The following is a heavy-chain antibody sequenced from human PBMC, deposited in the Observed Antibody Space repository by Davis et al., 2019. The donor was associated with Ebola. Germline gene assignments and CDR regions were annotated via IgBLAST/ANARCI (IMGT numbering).Heavy chain of an antibody. V-gene: IGHV1-69*13. CDR2: IIPIFGTA. CDR1: GYTFSGYA. D-gene: IGHD3-10*01. Sequence: SVKVSCKTSGYTFSGYAISWVRQAPGQGLEWMGGIIPIFGTANYAQKFQGRVTITADESTSTAYMELSSLRSEDTAVYYCARNPYYFAPYGLDVWGQGTTVIVSS. J-gene: IGHJ6*02. CDR3: ARNPYYFAPYGLDV.